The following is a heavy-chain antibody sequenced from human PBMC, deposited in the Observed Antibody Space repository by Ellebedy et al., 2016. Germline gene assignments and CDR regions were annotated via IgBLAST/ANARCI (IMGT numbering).Heavy chain of an antibody. Sequence: GESLKISXSGSDHSFSHNYISWIRQAPGEGLVRVSYISGRDSTDYGDSVKGRFTISRDNAKKVVYLQMNSLRGEDTAVYFCARGGVAGRYFDLWGRGTLVTVSS. D-gene: IGHD2-15*01. CDR3: ARGGVAGRYFDL. CDR2: ISGRDST. V-gene: IGHV3-11*05. J-gene: IGHJ2*01. CDR1: DHSFSHNY.